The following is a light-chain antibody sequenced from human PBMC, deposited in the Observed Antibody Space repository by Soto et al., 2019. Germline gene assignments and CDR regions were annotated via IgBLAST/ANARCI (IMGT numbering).Light chain of an antibody. Sequence: QSALTQPASVSGSPGQSITISCTGSNSDVGAYNYVSWYQQHPGKAPKLIIYEVNNRPSGVSHRFSGSKSGNTASLTISGLQADDEAHYYCASYTISSTRVFGGGTKLTVL. V-gene: IGLV2-14*01. CDR3: ASYTISSTRV. CDR2: EVN. CDR1: NSDVGAYNY. J-gene: IGLJ3*02.